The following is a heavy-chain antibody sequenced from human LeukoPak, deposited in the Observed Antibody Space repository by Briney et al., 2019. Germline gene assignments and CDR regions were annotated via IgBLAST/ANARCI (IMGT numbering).Heavy chain of an antibody. J-gene: IGHJ4*02. D-gene: IGHD2-15*01. CDR2: INPNSGGT. Sequence: ASLKVSCKASGYSFTGYYMHWVRQAPGQGLEWMALINPNSGGTKFAQKFQGRVTMTRDTSISTAYMELSRLTSDDTAVYYCARLGFCSGGICPDYFDYWGQGTLVTVSS. CDR1: GYSFTGYY. V-gene: IGHV1-2*02. CDR3: ARLGFCSGGICPDYFDY.